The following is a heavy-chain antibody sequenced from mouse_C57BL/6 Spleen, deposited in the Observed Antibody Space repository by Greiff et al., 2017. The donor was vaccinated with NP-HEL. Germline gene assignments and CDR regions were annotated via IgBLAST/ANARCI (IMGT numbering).Heavy chain of an antibody. CDR2: ISSGGDYI. J-gene: IGHJ1*03. Sequence: EVMLVESGEGLVKPGGSLKLSCAASGFTFSSYAMSWVRQTPEKRLEWVAYISSGGDYIYYADTVKGRFTISRDNARNTLYLQMSSLKSEDTAMYYCTKSYYSNYGYFDVWGTGTTVTVSS. D-gene: IGHD2-5*01. CDR3: TKSYYSNYGYFDV. V-gene: IGHV5-9-1*02. CDR1: GFTFSSYA.